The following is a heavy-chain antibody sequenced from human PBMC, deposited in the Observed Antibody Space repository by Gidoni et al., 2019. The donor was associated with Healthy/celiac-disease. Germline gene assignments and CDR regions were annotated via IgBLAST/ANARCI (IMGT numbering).Heavy chain of an antibody. D-gene: IGHD2-2*01. CDR3: ARDRGDIVVVPAALNYYYYGMDV. J-gene: IGHJ6*02. V-gene: IGHV4-61*01. Sequence: QVQLQESGPGLVKPSETLSLPCTVSGGSGSSGSYYWSWIRQPPGEGLEWIGYIYYSGSTNYNPSLKSRVTISVDTSKNQFSLKLSSVTAADTAVYYCARDRGDIVVVPAALNYYYYGMDVWGQGTTVTVSS. CDR2: IYYSGST. CDR1: GGSGSSGSYY.